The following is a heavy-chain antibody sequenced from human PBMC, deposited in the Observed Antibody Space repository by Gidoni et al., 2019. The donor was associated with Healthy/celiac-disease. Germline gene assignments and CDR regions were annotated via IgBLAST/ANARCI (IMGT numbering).Heavy chain of an antibody. V-gene: IGHV3-30*04. CDR1: GFSFSRYA. CDR2: ISDDGSNK. J-gene: IGHJ4*02. D-gene: IGHD6-19*01. Sequence: VQLVESGGGVVQPGRSLSLSCAASGFSFSRYAMHWVRQAPGKGLEWVAVISDDGSNKYYADSVKGRFTISRDNSKNTLYLQMNSLRAEDTAVYYCAREGTRLVEGYFDYWGQGTLVTVSS. CDR3: AREGTRLVEGYFDY.